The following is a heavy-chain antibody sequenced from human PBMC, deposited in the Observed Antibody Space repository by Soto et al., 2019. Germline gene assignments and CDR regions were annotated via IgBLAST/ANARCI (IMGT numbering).Heavy chain of an antibody. CDR3: AIGSEGCFGEFWQ. D-gene: IGHD3-10*01. CDR2: ITRDGSSA. J-gene: IGHJ4*02. Sequence: EVQLVESGGGLVQPGGSLRLSCVASGFTFSNSAMHWVRQPPGKGLEYVSSITRDGSSAQYADSVRARFTISRDNSKNAVYLEMGSLRPEDMAVYCCAIGSEGCFGEFWQWCQGALVTVSS. CDR1: GFTFSNSA. V-gene: IGHV3-64*07.